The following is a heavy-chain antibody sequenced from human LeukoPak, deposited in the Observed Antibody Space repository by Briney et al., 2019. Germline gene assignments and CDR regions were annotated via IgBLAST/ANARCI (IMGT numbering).Heavy chain of an antibody. CDR2: VWYDGSKE. CDR3: EVGSEGAGLYPDY. D-gene: IGHD3-16*01. CDR1: GFTFSSYG. Sequence: GRSLRLSCAASGFTFSSYGMQWVRQAPGRGLEGVAVVWYDGSKEYYADSVKGRFTVFRDNSKNMLYLEVNSLRAEDSAAYYCEVGSEGAGLYPDYWGHGTLVTVSS. V-gene: IGHV3-33*01. J-gene: IGHJ4*01.